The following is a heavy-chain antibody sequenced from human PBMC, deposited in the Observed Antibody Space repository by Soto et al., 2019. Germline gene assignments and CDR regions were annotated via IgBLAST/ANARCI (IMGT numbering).Heavy chain of an antibody. D-gene: IGHD5-18*01. CDR3: ARVQFGRGYRYAGDC. V-gene: IGHV1-46*01. CDR2: INPSDSSA. J-gene: IGHJ4*02. CDR1: GYTFTNYY. Sequence: QVQLVQSGAEVKKPGASVKISCKASGYTFTNYYVQWVRQAPGQGLEWMGIINPSDSSATYAQKFGGRVTMTRDTSTSTVHMELSSLESEDTAVYYCARVQFGRGYRYAGDCWGQGTLVIVSS.